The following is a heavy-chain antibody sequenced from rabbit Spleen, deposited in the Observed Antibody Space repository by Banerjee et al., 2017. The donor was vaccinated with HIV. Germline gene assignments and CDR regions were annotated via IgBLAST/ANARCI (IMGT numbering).Heavy chain of an antibody. CDR2: IDPIFHVTT. CDR3: VREVAARFNL. CDR1: GFSFGSNYY. D-gene: IGHD4-1*01. J-gene: IGHJ4*01. Sequence: QEQLEESGGDLVKPGASLTLTCTASGFSFGSNYYMCWVRQAPGKGLEWIGYIDPIFHVTTYASWVNGRFSISRENTQNTVSLQMNSLTAADTATYFCVREVAARFNLWGPGTLVTVS. V-gene: IGHV1S45*01.